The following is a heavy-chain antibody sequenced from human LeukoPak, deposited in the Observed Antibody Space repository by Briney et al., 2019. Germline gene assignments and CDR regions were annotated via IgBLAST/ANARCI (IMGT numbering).Heavy chain of an antibody. CDR3: ARDQPPVSSSWYNWNEREYYYYGMDV. J-gene: IGHJ6*02. V-gene: IGHV3-7*01. Sequence: GGSLRLSCVGSGFSFSNYWMSWVRQAPGKGLEWVANVKQDGSEQYYVDSVKGRFTISRDNGKNSLYLQMNSLRAEDTAVYYCARDQPPVSSSWYNWNEREYYYYGMDVWGQGTTVTVSS. CDR2: VKQDGSEQ. D-gene: IGHD1-20*01. CDR1: GFSFSNYW.